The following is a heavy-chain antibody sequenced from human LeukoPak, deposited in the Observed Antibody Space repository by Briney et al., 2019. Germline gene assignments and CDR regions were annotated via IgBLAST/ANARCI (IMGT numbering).Heavy chain of an antibody. D-gene: IGHD3-22*01. CDR3: ARDRFDDSSGYYYHRYYYMDV. V-gene: IGHV1-46*01. CDR1: GYTFTSYY. CDR2: INPSGGST. Sequence: ASVKVSCKASGYTFTSYYMHWVRQAPGEGLEWMGIINPSGGSTTYAQKFQGRVTMTRDMSTSTVYMDLSSLRSEDTAVYYCARDRFDDSSGYYYHRYYYMDVWGKGTTVTVSS. J-gene: IGHJ6*03.